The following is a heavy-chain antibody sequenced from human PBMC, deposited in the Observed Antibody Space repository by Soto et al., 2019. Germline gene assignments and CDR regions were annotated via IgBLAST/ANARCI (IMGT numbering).Heavy chain of an antibody. V-gene: IGHV1-69*13. CDR3: ARVPSYCSSTSCLNWFDP. Sequence: SVKVSCKASGGTFSSYAISWVRQAPGQGLEWMGGIIPIFGTANYAQKFQGRVTITADESTSTAYMELSSLRSEDTAVYYCARVPSYCSSTSCLNWFDPWGQGTLVTVSS. J-gene: IGHJ5*02. CDR1: GGTFSSYA. D-gene: IGHD2-2*01. CDR2: IIPIFGTA.